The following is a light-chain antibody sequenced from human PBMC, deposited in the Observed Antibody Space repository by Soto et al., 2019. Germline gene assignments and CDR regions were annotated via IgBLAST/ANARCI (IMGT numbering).Light chain of an antibody. CDR1: QSVSSK. J-gene: IGKJ4*01. CDR3: QQYNNWPLT. V-gene: IGKV3-15*01. Sequence: EIVMTQSPATLSVSPGERATLSCRASQSVSSKLAWYQQKPGQAPRLLIFGASTRATGIPARFSGSGSGTEFTLTISSLQSEDFAVYYCQQYNNWPLTFGGGTQVEIK. CDR2: GAS.